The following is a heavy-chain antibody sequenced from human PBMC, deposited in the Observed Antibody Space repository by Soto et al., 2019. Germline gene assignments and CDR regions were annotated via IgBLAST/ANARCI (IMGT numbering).Heavy chain of an antibody. V-gene: IGHV1-3*01. CDR3: ARGGFLTIVDAFDI. D-gene: IGHD3-9*01. CDR2: INAGNGNT. Sequence: ASVKVSCKASGYTFTSYAMHWVRQAPGQRLEWMGWINAGNGNTKYSQKFQGRVTMTTDTSTSTAYMELRSLRSDDTAVYYCARGGFLTIVDAFDIWGQGTMVTVSS. CDR1: GYTFTSYA. J-gene: IGHJ3*02.